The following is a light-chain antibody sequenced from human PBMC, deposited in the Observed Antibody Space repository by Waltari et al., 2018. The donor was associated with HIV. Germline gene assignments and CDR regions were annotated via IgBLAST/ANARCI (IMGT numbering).Light chain of an antibody. CDR3: QQYGSSPIT. J-gene: IGKJ5*01. Sequence: EIVLTQSPGTLSLYPGERATISCRASQSVSTNSLAWYQQKPGQAARLLISGAFSRATDIPDRFSGTGSGTDFTLTISRLEPEDFAVYYCQQYGSSPITFGQGTRLEIK. CDR1: QSVSTNS. CDR2: GAF. V-gene: IGKV3-20*01.